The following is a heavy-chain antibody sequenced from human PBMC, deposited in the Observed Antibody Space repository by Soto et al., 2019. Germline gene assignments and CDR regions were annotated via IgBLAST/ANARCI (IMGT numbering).Heavy chain of an antibody. D-gene: IGHD6-13*01. CDR3: ARDSAKGAAAGTGVPYHFDY. V-gene: IGHV1-46*01. CDR1: GYTFTSYY. Sequence: QVQLVQSGAEVKKPGASVKVSCKASGYTFTSYYMHWVRQAPGQGLEWMGIINPSGGSTSYAQKFQGRVTMTRDTSTSTVYMELSSLRSEDTAVYYCARDSAKGAAAGTGVPYHFDYWGQGTLVTVSS. J-gene: IGHJ4*02. CDR2: INPSGGST.